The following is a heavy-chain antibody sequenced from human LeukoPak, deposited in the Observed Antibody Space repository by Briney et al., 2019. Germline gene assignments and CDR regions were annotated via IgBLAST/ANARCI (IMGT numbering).Heavy chain of an antibody. J-gene: IGHJ4*02. D-gene: IGHD3-22*01. CDR3: AKFRYNSNENNSPDFNY. CDR2: ISGSGGHT. V-gene: IGHV3-23*01. Sequence: PGGSLRLSCAASGFTFSSYAMGWVRQAPGKGPEWVSSISGSGGHTYFADSVKGRFTISRDNFKNTLDLQMNSLRVEDTAVYYCAKFRYNSNENNSPDFNYWGQGTLVTVSS. CDR1: GFTFSSYA.